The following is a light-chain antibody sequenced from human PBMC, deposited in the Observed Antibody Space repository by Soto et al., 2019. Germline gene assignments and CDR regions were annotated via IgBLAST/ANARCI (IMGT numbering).Light chain of an antibody. Sequence: DIVMTQSPDSLAVSLGERATINCKSSQSVLYSSNNKNYLAWYQQKPGQPPKLLIYWASTRESGVPERFSGSGSGTDFTLTISSLQAEDVAVYYCQQYYRPWTFGQGNKVEIK. CDR3: QQYYRPWT. CDR1: QSVLYSSNNKNY. CDR2: WAS. J-gene: IGKJ1*01. V-gene: IGKV4-1*01.